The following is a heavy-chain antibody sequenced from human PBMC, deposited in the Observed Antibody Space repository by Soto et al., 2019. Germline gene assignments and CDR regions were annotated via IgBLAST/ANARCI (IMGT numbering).Heavy chain of an antibody. J-gene: IGHJ4*02. D-gene: IGHD5-12*01. V-gene: IGHV4-30-2*01. CDR3: ARDAYSGFEYFFDS. CDR1: GASVSSGDYS. CDR2: IHHGGTP. Sequence: SETLSLTCAVSGASVSSGDYSWSWVRQPPGKGLEWIGHIHHGGTPYYKASLKGRVTISQDRSKNQFSLSLSSVTAADTAMYFCARDAYSGFEYFFDSWGQGILVTVSS.